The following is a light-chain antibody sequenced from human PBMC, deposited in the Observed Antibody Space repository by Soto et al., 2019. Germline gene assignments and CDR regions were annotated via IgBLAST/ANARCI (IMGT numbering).Light chain of an antibody. J-gene: IGLJ1*01. Sequence: QSVLTQPRSVSGSPGQSVTFSRTGNSSDVGGYNYVSWYQQHPGKAPKLMIYDVSKRPSGVPDRFSGSKSGNTASLTISGLQAEDEADYYCCSYAGSYTSYVFGTGTKVTVL. CDR2: DVS. V-gene: IGLV2-11*01. CDR1: SSDVGGYNY. CDR3: CSYAGSYTSYV.